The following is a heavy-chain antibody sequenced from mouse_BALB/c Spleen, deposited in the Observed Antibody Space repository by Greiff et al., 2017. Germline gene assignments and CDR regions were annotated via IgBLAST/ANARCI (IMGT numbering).Heavy chain of an antibody. CDR1: GYTFTSYN. D-gene: IGHD4-1*01. V-gene: IGHV1-12*01. J-gene: IGHJ2*01. Sequence: LQQPGAELVKPGASVKMSCKASGYTFTSYNMHWVKQTPGQGLEWIGAIYPGNGDTSYNQKFKGKATLTADKSSSTAYMQLSSLTSEDSAVYYCARSTGTGDYWGQGTTLTVSS. CDR2: IYPGNGDT. CDR3: ARSTGTGDY.